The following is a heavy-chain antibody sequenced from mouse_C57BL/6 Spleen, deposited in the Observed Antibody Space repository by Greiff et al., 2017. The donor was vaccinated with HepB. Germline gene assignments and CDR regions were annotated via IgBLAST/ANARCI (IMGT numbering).Heavy chain of an antibody. V-gene: IGHV1-64*01. J-gene: IGHJ4*01. Sequence: VQLQQPGAELVKPGASVKLSCKASGYTFTSYWMHWVKQRPGQGLEWIGMIHPNSGSTNYNEKFKSKATLTVDKSSSTAYMQLSSLTSEDSAVYYCARGGYYDYPYAMDYWGQGTSVTVSS. CDR3: ARGGYYDYPYAMDY. D-gene: IGHD2-4*01. CDR2: IHPNSGST. CDR1: GYTFTSYW.